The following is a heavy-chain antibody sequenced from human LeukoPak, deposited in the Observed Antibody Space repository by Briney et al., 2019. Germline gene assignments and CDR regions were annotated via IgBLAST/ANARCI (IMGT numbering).Heavy chain of an antibody. CDR2: INHSGST. Sequence: SETLSLTCAVYGGSFSGYYWSWIRQPPGKGLEWIGEINHSGSTNYNPSLKSRVTISVDTSKNQFSLKLSSVTAADTAVYYCAREARAYYYDSSGYYYTDGFDYWGQGTLVTVSS. D-gene: IGHD3-22*01. V-gene: IGHV4-34*01. J-gene: IGHJ4*02. CDR3: AREARAYYYDSSGYYYTDGFDY. CDR1: GGSFSGYY.